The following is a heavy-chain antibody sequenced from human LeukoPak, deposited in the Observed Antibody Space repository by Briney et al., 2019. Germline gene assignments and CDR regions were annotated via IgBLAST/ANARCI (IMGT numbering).Heavy chain of an antibody. D-gene: IGHD1-7*01. CDR1: GFTFSNYW. CDR2: INGDGSTT. J-gene: IGHJ4*02. CDR3: ASGWNYRFDY. Sequence: GGSLRLSCAASGFTFSNYWMHWVRQAPGKGLVWVSRINGDGSTTSYADSVKGRFTISRDNAKNTLYLQMNSLRAEDTAVYYCASGWNYRFDYWGQGTLVTVSS. V-gene: IGHV3-74*01.